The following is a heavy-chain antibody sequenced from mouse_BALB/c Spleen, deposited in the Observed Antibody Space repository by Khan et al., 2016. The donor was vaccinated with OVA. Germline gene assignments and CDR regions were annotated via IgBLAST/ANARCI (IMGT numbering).Heavy chain of an antibody. CDR3: ARGGFGSPCAY. Sequence: VQLQQAGPELVKPGASVKIPCKASGYTFTDYNLDWVKQSPGKSLEWIGDITPNNGGTIYNQKFRGKATLTVDKSSSTAYMELRSLTSDDTAVYYCARGGFGSPCAYWGQGTLVTVSA. V-gene: IGHV1-18*01. D-gene: IGHD1-1*01. CDR2: ITPNNGGT. CDR1: GYTFTDYN. J-gene: IGHJ3*01.